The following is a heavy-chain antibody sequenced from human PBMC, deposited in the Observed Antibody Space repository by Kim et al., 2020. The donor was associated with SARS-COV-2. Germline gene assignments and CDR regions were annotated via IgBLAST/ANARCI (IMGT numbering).Heavy chain of an antibody. CDR3: AREGRIVVVTASGDFRY. Sequence: SETLSLTCTVSGGSISCSSHYWGWIRQPPGKGLEWIGSIYYSGSTYYNPSLKSRVTISVDTSKNQFSLKLSSVTAADTAVYYCAREGRIVVVTASGDFRYWGQGTLVTVSS. CDR1: GGSISCSSHY. V-gene: IGHV4-39*02. J-gene: IGHJ4*02. D-gene: IGHD2-21*02. CDR2: IYYSGST.